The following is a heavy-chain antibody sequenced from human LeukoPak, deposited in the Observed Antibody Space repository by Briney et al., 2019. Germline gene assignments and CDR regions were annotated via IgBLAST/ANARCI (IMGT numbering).Heavy chain of an antibody. D-gene: IGHD1-26*01. CDR2: ISWNSGSL. Sequence: SLTLPCAASGFTFDDYAMHRARHATGKALEWVSGISWNSGSLGYAASVKGRFTISRDNAKNSLYLQMNSLRAEDTALYYCAKDFREGGATTYYSYYYMDVWGKGTTVTVSS. J-gene: IGHJ6*03. V-gene: IGHV3-9*01. CDR3: AKDFREGGATTYYSYYYMDV. CDR1: GFTFDDYA.